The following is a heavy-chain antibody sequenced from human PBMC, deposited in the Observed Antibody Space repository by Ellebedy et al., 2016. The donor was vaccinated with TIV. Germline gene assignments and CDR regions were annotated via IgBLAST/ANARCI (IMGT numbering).Heavy chain of an antibody. CDR1: GFTFRTFA. CDR2: ISSSGVST. V-gene: IGHV3-23*01. Sequence: GGSLRLSCAASGFTFRTFAMTWVRQAPGTGLEWASSISSSGVSTDYADSVRGRFSISRDNSKNTLYLQMNSLGADDSAVYYCAKLDSSGYYYGRFDYWGQGTLVTVSS. CDR3: AKLDSSGYYYGRFDY. D-gene: IGHD3-22*01. J-gene: IGHJ4*02.